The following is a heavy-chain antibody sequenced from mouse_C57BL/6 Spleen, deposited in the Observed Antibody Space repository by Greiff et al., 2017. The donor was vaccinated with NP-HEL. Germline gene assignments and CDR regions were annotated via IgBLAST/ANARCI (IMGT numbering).Heavy chain of an antibody. D-gene: IGHD2-4*01. CDR1: GYTFTSYG. V-gene: IGHV1-81*01. Sequence: QVQLKQSGAELARPGASVKLSCKASGYTFTSYGISWVKQRTGQGLEWIGEIYPRSGNTYYNEKFKGKATLTADKSSSTAYMELRSLTSEDSAVYFCARGPDDYGFYYFDYWGQGTTLTVSS. J-gene: IGHJ2*01. CDR3: ARGPDDYGFYYFDY. CDR2: IYPRSGNT.